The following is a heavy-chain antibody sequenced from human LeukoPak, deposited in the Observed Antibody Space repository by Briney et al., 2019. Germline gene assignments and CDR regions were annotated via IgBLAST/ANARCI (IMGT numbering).Heavy chain of an antibody. CDR3: ARPLSGSSLHDAFDI. D-gene: IGHD1-26*01. CDR2: INPNSGGT. J-gene: IGHJ3*02. CDR1: GYTFTGYY. V-gene: IGHV1-2*02. Sequence: GASVKVSCKASGYTFTGYYMHWVRQAPGQGLEWMGWINPNSGGTNYAQKFQGRVTMTRDTSISTAYMELSRLRSDDTAVYYCARPLSGSSLHDAFDIWGQGTMVTVSS.